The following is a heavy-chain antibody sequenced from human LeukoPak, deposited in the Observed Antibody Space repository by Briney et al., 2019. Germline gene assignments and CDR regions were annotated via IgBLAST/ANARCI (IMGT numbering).Heavy chain of an antibody. J-gene: IGHJ1*01. V-gene: IGHV3-48*02. CDR2: ISSSSSTI. Sequence: ISSSSSTIYYADSVKGRFTISRENAKNSLYLQMNSLRDEDTAVYYCARDDPRSSEYFQHWGQGTLVTVSS. CDR3: ARDDPRSSEYFQH.